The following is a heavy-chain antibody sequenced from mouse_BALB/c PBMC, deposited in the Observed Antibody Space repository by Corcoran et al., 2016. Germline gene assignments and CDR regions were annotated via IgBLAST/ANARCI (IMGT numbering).Heavy chain of an antibody. CDR2: ISCYTGAI. Sequence: LVKTGASVKISFKASGYSFTGYYIHWVKQSHGKSLEWIGYISCYTGAISYNQKFKGKATFTVDTSSSTAYMQFNSLTSEDSAVYYCARGGDYDVYYARDYGGQGTSVTVSS. CDR1: GYSFTGYY. D-gene: IGHD2-4*01. V-gene: IGHV1S34*01. J-gene: IGHJ4*01. CDR3: ARGGDYDVYYARDY.